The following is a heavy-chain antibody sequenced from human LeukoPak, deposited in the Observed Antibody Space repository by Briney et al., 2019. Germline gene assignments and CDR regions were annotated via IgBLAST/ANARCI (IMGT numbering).Heavy chain of an antibody. J-gene: IGHJ4*02. Sequence: SETLSLTCTVSGGSISSYYWSWIRQPAGKGLEWIGRIYTSGSTNYNPSLKSRVTMSVDTSKNQFSLKLSSVTAADTAVYYCAREFSSSGPRPIDYWGQGTLVTISS. CDR3: AREFSSSGPRPIDY. D-gene: IGHD2-8*02. V-gene: IGHV4-4*07. CDR1: GGSISSYY. CDR2: IYTSGST.